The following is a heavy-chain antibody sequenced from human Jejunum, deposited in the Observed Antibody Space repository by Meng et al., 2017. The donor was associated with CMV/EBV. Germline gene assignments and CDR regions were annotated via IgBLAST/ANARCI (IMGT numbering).Heavy chain of an antibody. D-gene: IGHD3-22*01. V-gene: IGHV1-46*01. J-gene: IGHJ4*03. CDR3: AREMPMTCYFDQ. Sequence: LVTYGAELKKPVASLKLSCETSGFTFTTYFMHCLRQAPGQGLQWMGLFNPNGDVTTYSPRFQGRITLTGDTSTSTLYMELSSLTSDDTAVYYCAREMPMTCYFDQWGQGTLVTVSS. CDR2: FNPNGDVT. CDR1: GFTFTTYF.